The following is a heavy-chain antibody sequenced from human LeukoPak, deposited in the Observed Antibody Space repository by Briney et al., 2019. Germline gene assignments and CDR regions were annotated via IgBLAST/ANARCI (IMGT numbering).Heavy chain of an antibody. CDR3: ARDHCSGGSCYVDY. D-gene: IGHD2-15*01. J-gene: IGHJ4*02. Sequence: PMASVKVSCKASGYTFTSYGISWVQQAPGQGLEWMGWISAYNGNTNYAQKLQGRVTMTTDTSTSTAYMELRSLRSDDTAVYYCARDHCSGGSCYVDYWGQGTLVTVSS. V-gene: IGHV1-18*01. CDR1: GYTFTSYG. CDR2: ISAYNGNT.